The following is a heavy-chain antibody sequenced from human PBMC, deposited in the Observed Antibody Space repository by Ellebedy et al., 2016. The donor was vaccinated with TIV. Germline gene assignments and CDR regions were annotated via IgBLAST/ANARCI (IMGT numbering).Heavy chain of an antibody. V-gene: IGHV3-23*01. D-gene: IGHD6-6*01. J-gene: IGHJ4*02. CDR1: GFTFSSYA. CDR3: AKYRIYSRSTGGGDC. Sequence: GESLKISCAASGFTFSSYAMTWVRPDPGKGLEWVSSISGSGDRTYYTDSVKGRFTISIDNSKNTLYLEMNSLRAEDTALYYCAKYRIYSRSTGGGDCWGQGTLVTVSS. CDR2: ISGSGDRT.